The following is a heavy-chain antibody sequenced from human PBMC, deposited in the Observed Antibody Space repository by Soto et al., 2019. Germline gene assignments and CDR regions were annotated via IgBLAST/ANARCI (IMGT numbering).Heavy chain of an antibody. D-gene: IGHD2-15*01. V-gene: IGHV4-39*01. CDR3: VVPSGAIDS. Sequence: QLQLQESGPGLVKPSETLSLTCTVSGGSISSSSYYWGWIRQPPGKGVEWIGSIYYSGSTYYNPSLKTRVTITVNTSKNQFSLKLSSVTAADTAVYYCVVPSGAIDSWGQGTLVTVSS. CDR1: GGSISSSSYY. CDR2: IYYSGST. J-gene: IGHJ4*02.